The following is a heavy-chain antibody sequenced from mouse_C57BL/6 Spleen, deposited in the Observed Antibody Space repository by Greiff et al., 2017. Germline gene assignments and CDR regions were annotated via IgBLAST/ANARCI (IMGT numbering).Heavy chain of an antibody. J-gene: IGHJ1*03. V-gene: IGHV7-3*01. CDR1: GFTFTDYY. D-gene: IGHD1-1*01. Sequence: DVKLQESGGGLVQPGGSLSLSCAASGFTFTDYYMSWVRQPPGKALEWLGFIRNKANGYTTEYSASVKGRFTISRDNSQSILYLQMNALRAEDSATYYCARSSSSRYWYFDVWGTGTTVTVSS. CDR2: IRNKANGYTT. CDR3: ARSSSSRYWYFDV.